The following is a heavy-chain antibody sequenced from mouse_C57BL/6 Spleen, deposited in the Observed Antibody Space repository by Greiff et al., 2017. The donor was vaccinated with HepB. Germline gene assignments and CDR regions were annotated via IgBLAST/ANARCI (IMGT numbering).Heavy chain of an antibody. Sequence: VQLKESGAELVRPGASVKLSCTASGFNIKDYYMHWVKQRPEQGLEWIGRIDPEDGDTEYAPKFQGKATMTADTSSNTAYLQLSSLTSEDTAVYYCTFFITTVVAKDYWGQGTTLTVSS. CDR3: TFFITTVVAKDY. CDR2: IDPEDGDT. D-gene: IGHD1-1*01. J-gene: IGHJ2*01. V-gene: IGHV14-1*01. CDR1: GFNIKDYY.